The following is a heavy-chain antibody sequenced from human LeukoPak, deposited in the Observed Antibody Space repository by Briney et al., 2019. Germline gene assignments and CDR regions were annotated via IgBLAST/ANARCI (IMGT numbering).Heavy chain of an antibody. V-gene: IGHV3-23*01. CDR1: GFTFSTYA. J-gene: IGHJ4*02. D-gene: IGHD3-10*01. CDR3: AKGLYQYFGSGSYTLDH. CDR2: LSGSGTGT. Sequence: GGSLRLSCAASGFTFSTYAMSWVRQAPGKGLEWVSALSGSGTGTSYAESVQGRITISRDNSKNTLYLQMNSLRAEDTAVYYCAKGLYQYFGSGSYTLDHWGQGTQVTVSS.